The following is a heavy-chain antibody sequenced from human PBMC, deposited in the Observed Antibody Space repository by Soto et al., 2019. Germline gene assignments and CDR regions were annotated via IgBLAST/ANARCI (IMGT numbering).Heavy chain of an antibody. V-gene: IGHV4-31*03. CDR1: GGSIGSGGYY. CDR3: ARGRYYGSGSYYRTDYYDYMDV. Sequence: SETLSLTCTVSGGSIGSGGYYWSWIRQHPGKGLEWIGYIYYSGSTYYNPSLKSRVTISVDTSKNQFSLKLSSVTAADTAVYYCARGRYYGSGSYYRTDYYDYMDVWGKGTTVTVSS. J-gene: IGHJ6*03. CDR2: IYYSGST. D-gene: IGHD3-10*01.